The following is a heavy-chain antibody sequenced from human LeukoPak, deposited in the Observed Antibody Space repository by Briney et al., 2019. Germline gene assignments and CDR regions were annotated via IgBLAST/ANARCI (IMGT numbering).Heavy chain of an antibody. CDR2: IRGSDSST. V-gene: IGHV3-23*01. CDR1: GFTFSSYA. J-gene: IGHJ4*02. CDR3: AKGLGAAGGKFDC. D-gene: IGHD6-13*01. Sequence: GGSLRLSCAASGFTFSSYAMSWVRQAPGKGLEWVSAIRGSDSSTYYADSVKGRFTISRDNSKNTLYLQMNSLRVQDTAVYYCAKGLGAAGGKFDCWGQGTLVTVSS.